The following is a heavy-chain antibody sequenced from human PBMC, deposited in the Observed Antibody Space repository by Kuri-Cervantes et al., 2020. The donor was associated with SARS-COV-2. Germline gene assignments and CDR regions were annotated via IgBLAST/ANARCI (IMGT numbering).Heavy chain of an antibody. D-gene: IGHD3-22*01. J-gene: IGHJ4*02. V-gene: IGHV1-69*05. CDR3: ARAVTDENSGCKYYFDY. Sequence: SVKVSCKASGGTFSSYAISWVRQAPGQGLEWMGGIIPVFGTANYAQKFQGRVTITTDEYTSTAYMELISLRTEDTAVYYCARAVTDENSGCKYYFDYWGQGTLVTVSS. CDR1: GGTFSSYA. CDR2: IIPVFGTA.